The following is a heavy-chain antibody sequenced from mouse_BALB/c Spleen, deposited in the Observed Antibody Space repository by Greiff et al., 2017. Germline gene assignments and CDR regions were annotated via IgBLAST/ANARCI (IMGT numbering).Heavy chain of an antibody. V-gene: IGHV2-9*02. Sequence: VQLVESGPGLVAPSQSLSITCTVSGFSLTSYGVHWVRQPPGKGLEWLGVIWAGGSTNYNSALMSRLSISKDNSKSQVFLKMNSLQTDDTAMYYCARGLQLLVDYWGQGTSVTVSS. CDR1: GFSLTSYG. CDR3: ARGLQLLVDY. CDR2: IWAGGST. D-gene: IGHD1-2*01. J-gene: IGHJ4*01.